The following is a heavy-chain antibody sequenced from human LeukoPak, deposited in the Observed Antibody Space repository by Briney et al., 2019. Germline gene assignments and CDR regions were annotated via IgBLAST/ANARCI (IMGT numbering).Heavy chain of an antibody. Sequence: GGSLRLSCAASGFTFSTFAMSWVRQAPGKGLEWVSGISGGGDSTYYADSVKGRFTISRDNSKNTLYLQMSSLRAEDRAVYYCARASPLYGSGSYLLDYWGQGTLVTVSS. CDR2: ISGGGDST. CDR3: ARASPLYGSGSYLLDY. V-gene: IGHV3-23*01. D-gene: IGHD3-10*01. CDR1: GFTFSTFA. J-gene: IGHJ4*02.